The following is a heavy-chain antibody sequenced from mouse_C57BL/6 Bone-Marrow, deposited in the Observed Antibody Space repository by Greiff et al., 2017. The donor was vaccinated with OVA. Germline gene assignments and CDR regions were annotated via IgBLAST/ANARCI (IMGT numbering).Heavy chain of an antibody. J-gene: IGHJ2*01. CDR2: IDPSDSYT. D-gene: IGHD2-3*01. V-gene: IGHV1-50*01. CDR1: GYTFTSYW. Sequence: QVQLQQPGAELVKPGASVKLSCKASGYTFTSYWMQWVKQRPGQGLEWIGEIDPSDSYTNYNQKFKGKATLTVDTSSSPAYMQLSSLTSEDSAVYYCARPDGPYYFDYWGQGTTLTVSS. CDR3: ARPDGPYYFDY.